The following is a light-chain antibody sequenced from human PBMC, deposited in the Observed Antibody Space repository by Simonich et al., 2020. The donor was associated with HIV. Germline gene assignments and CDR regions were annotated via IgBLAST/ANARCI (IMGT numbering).Light chain of an antibody. CDR2: LDS. V-gene: IGKV2-28*01. Sequence: DIVMTQSPLSLPVTPGEPASISCRSSQSLLHSNGHSYLDWYLQKPGQSPQLLIYLDSNRASGVPDRFSGSGSGTDFTLKISRVEAEDVGVYYCMQGLYIPLTFGGGTKVEIK. CDR3: MQGLYIPLT. J-gene: IGKJ4*01. CDR1: QSLLHSNGHSY.